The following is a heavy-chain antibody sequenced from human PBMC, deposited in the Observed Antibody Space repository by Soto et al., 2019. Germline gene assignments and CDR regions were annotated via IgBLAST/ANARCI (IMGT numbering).Heavy chain of an antibody. D-gene: IGHD7-27*01. CDR2: IKTKTDGGTT. V-gene: IGHV3-15*01. CDR3: ATDGGMVSNWGKFDY. Sequence: EVQLVESGGGLVKPGGSLRLSCAASGFSFSNAWMSWVRQAPGKGLEWVGRIKTKTDGGTTDYAAPVKGRFTISRDDSKTTLYLQMDSLKTEDTAVYYCATDGGMVSNWGKFDYWGQGALVTVSS. CDR1: GFSFSNAW. J-gene: IGHJ4*02.